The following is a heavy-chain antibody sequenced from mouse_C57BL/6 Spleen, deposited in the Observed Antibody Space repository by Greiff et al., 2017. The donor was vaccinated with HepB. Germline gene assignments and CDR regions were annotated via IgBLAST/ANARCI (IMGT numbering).Heavy chain of an antibody. CDR1: GFSLSTFGMG. Sequence: QVQLKESGPGILQPSQTLSLTCSFSGFSLSTFGMGVGWIRQPSGKGLEWLAHIWWDDDKYYNPALKSRLTISKDTSKNQVFLKIANVGTADTATYYGARRAREGVSPRAFDYWGQGTTLTVSS. CDR3: ARRAREGVSPRAFDY. V-gene: IGHV8-8*01. CDR2: IWWDDDK. J-gene: IGHJ2*01. D-gene: IGHD3-1*01.